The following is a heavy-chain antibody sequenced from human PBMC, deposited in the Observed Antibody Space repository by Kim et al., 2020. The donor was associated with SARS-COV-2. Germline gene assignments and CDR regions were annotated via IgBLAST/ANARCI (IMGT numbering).Heavy chain of an antibody. D-gene: IGHD3-10*01. J-gene: IGHJ4*02. Sequence: ASVKVSCKASGYTFTSYGISWVRQAPGQGLEWMGWISAYNGNTNYAQKLQGRVTMTTDTSTSTAYMELRSLRSDDTAVYYCASSMDYYGSGSYYVWGQGTLVTVSS. V-gene: IGHV1-18*01. CDR3: ASSMDYYGSGSYYV. CDR2: ISAYNGNT. CDR1: GYTFTSYG.